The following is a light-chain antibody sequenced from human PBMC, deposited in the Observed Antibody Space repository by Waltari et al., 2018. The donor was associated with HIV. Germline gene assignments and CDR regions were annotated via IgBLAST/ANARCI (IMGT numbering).Light chain of an antibody. CDR2: DVT. CDR3: CSFAGSYTLV. Sequence: QSALTQPRSVSGSPGQSVTISCTGTSSDIGDYNYVSGYQQHPGKAPKRMIYDVTKRPSGVPDRFSGSKSGNTASLTISGLQAEDEAAYYCCSFAGSYTLVFGGGTKLSVL. CDR1: SSDIGDYNY. J-gene: IGLJ3*02. V-gene: IGLV2-11*01.